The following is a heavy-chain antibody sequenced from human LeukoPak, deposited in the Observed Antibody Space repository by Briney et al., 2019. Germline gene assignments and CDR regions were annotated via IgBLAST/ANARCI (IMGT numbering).Heavy chain of an antibody. Sequence: GGSLRLSCAASGFTVSTNYMSWVRQAPGKGLEWVSVIYSGGSTYYADSVKGRFTISRDNSKNTLYLQMNSLRAEDTAVYYCTRDSSGWYYFDNWGQGALVTVSS. CDR1: GFTVSTNY. CDR2: IYSGGST. CDR3: TRDSSGWYYFDN. J-gene: IGHJ4*02. V-gene: IGHV3-53*01. D-gene: IGHD6-19*01.